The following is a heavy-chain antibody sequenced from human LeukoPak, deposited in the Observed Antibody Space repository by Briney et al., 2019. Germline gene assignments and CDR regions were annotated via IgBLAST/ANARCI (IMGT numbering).Heavy chain of an antibody. CDR1: GFTFSSYA. Sequence: GGSLRLSCAASGFTFSSYAMSWARQAPGKGLEWVSAVSGRGYSTYYADSVKGRFTISRDNSKNTVFLQMSSLRVEDTAVYYCANLGSSELRVPATQGNWGQGTLVTVSS. CDR3: ANLGSSELRVPATQGN. CDR2: VSGRGYST. V-gene: IGHV3-23*01. D-gene: IGHD2-2*01. J-gene: IGHJ4*02.